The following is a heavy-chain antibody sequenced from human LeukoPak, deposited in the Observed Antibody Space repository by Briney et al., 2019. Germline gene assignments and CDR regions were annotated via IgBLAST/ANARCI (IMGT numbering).Heavy chain of an antibody. V-gene: IGHV1-69*01. CDR1: GGTFSSYA. Sequence: GASVKVSCKASGGTFSSYAISWVRQAPGQGLEWMGGIIPIFGTANYAQKFQGRVTITADESTSTAYMELSSLRSEDTAVYYCARLVSDDSSGYYAPDYYYYYMDVWGKGTTVTVSS. D-gene: IGHD3-22*01. CDR3: ARLVSDDSSGYYAPDYYYYYMDV. J-gene: IGHJ6*03. CDR2: IIPIFGTA.